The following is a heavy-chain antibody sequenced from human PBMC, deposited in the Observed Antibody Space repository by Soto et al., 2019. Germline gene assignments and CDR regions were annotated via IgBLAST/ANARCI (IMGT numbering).Heavy chain of an antibody. Sequence: NPSETLSLTCAVSGGSISSSNWWSWVRQPPGKGLEWIGEIYHSGSTNYNPSLKSRVTISVDKSKNQFSLKLSSVTAADTAVYYCARDRGIAAAGTVPFYYYYGMDVWGQGTTVTVSS. V-gene: IGHV4-4*02. CDR3: ARDRGIAAAGTVPFYYYYGMDV. J-gene: IGHJ6*02. CDR1: GGSISSSNW. CDR2: IYHSGST. D-gene: IGHD6-13*01.